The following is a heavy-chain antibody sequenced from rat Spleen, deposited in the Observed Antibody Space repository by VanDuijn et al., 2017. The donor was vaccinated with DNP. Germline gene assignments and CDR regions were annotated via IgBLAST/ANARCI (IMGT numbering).Heavy chain of an antibody. D-gene: IGHD1-4*01. CDR2: ISTTGSRT. CDR1: GFPFSDYY. V-gene: IGHV5-7*01. Sequence: EVQLVEYGGGLMQPGKSLKLSCEASGFPFSDYYMAWVRQAPEKGLEWVATISTTGSRTYYPDSVKGRFTISRDNAKSSLYLQMNRLKSEDTATYYCARRDYPVPAYWGQGTLVTVSS. J-gene: IGHJ3*01. CDR3: ARRDYPVPAY.